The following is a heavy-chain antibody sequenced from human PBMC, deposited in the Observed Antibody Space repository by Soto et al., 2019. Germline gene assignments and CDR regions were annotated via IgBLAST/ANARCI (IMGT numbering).Heavy chain of an antibody. Sequence: EVQLLESGGGLIQPGGSLRLSCAASGFSFSNYGMSWVRQAPGRGLEWVSGLSDSGGRTYYADSVKGRFTISRDNSKNTLYLQMNSLRAEDTAIYYCATHVRSGSYPDNWGQGTLVTVSS. J-gene: IGHJ4*02. D-gene: IGHD3-10*01. V-gene: IGHV3-23*01. CDR2: LSDSGGRT. CDR1: GFSFSNYG. CDR3: ATHVRSGSYPDN.